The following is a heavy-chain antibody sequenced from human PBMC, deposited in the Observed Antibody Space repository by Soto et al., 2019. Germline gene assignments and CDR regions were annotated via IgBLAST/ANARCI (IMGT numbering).Heavy chain of an antibody. CDR2: ISSDGSDK. D-gene: IGHD2-15*01. Sequence: QVQVVESGGGVVQPGRSLRLSCAASGFTFSNFGMHWVRQAPGKGLEWVAAISSDGSDKYYLDSVKCRFIISRDNSKNTLFLQMNSLRVEDTAVYYCVRGSDVARQELDYWGQGTLVTVSS. J-gene: IGHJ4*02. CDR1: GFTFSNFG. V-gene: IGHV3-30*03. CDR3: VRGSDVARQELDY.